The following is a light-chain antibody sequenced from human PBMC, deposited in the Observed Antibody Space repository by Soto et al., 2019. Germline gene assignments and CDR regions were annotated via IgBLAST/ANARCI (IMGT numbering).Light chain of an antibody. Sequence: DIQMTQSPSTLSASVGDRVTITCRASQSISSWLAWYQQKPGKAPKLLIYKASSLESGVPSRFSGSGSGTEFTLTISSLQPDDFATYYCQQYDNLQITFGQGTRLEIK. V-gene: IGKV1-5*03. CDR2: KAS. CDR3: QQYDNLQIT. J-gene: IGKJ5*01. CDR1: QSISSW.